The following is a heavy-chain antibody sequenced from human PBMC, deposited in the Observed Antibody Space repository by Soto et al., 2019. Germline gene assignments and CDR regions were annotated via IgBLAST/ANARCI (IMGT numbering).Heavy chain of an antibody. V-gene: IGHV3-15*07. CDR2: IRSKADGGTT. CDR3: TTEPDYSNYFEY. D-gene: IGHD4-4*01. CDR1: GFTFNNAW. Sequence: EVQLVESGGGLVKPGGPLRLSCAASGFTFNNAWINWVRQAPGKGLEWVGRIRSKADGGTTDYDAPVKDRCTISRDDSKNTLHLQLNRLKAEGTAVYYCTTEPDYSNYFEYWGQGTLVTVVS. J-gene: IGHJ4*02.